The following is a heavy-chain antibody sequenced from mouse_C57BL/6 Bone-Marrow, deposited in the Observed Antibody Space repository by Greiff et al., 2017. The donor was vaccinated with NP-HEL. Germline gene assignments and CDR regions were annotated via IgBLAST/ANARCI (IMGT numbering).Heavy chain of an antibody. Sequence: EVNLVESEGGLVQPGSSMKLSCTASGFTFSDYYMAWVRQVPEKGLEWVANINYDGSSTYYLDSLKSRFIISRDNAKNILYLQMSSLKSEDTATYYCARLVDYYGSSYYYFDYWGQGTTLTVSS. CDR3: ARLVDYYGSSYYYFDY. V-gene: IGHV5-16*01. J-gene: IGHJ2*01. D-gene: IGHD1-1*01. CDR1: GFTFSDYY. CDR2: INYDGSST.